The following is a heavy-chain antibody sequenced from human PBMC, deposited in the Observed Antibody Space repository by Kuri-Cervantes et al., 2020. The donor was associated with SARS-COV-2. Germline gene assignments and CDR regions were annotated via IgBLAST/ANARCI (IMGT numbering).Heavy chain of an antibody. J-gene: IGHJ4*02. CDR3: ARLRGLGEVSPYFDS. D-gene: IGHD3-16*01. Sequence: ESLKISCAVYGGSFSGYYWSWIRQPPGKGLEWIGEINHSGSTNYNPSLKSRVTISIDTSKNQFSLRLTAMTAADTALYYCARLRGLGEVSPYFDSWGRGTLVTVSS. CDR1: GGSFSGYY. V-gene: IGHV4-34*01. CDR2: INHSGST.